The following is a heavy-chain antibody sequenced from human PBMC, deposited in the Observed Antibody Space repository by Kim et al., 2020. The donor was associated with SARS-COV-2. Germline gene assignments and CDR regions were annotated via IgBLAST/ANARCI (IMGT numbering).Heavy chain of an antibody. CDR1: GGSISSSSYY. CDR3: ARRTPFSGGWFDP. Sequence: SETLSLTCTVSGGSISSSSYYWGWIRQPPGKGLEWIGSIYYSGSTYYNPSLKSRVTISVDTSKNQFSLKLSSVTAADTAVYYCARRTPFSGGWFDPWGQGTLVTVSS. V-gene: IGHV4-39*01. CDR2: IYYSGST. J-gene: IGHJ5*02. D-gene: IGHD6-19*01.